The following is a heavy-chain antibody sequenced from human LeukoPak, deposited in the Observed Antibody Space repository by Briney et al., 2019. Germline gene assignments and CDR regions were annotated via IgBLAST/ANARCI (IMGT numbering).Heavy chain of an antibody. Sequence: GESLKISCKGSGYSFTSYWTGWVRQMPGKGLEWMGIIYPGDSDTRYSPSFQGQVTISADKSISTAYLQWSSLKASDTAMYYCARQALSWGRGDGMDVWGQGTTVTVSS. J-gene: IGHJ6*02. D-gene: IGHD2/OR15-2a*01. V-gene: IGHV5-51*01. CDR1: GYSFTSYW. CDR3: ARQALSWGRGDGMDV. CDR2: IYPGDSDT.